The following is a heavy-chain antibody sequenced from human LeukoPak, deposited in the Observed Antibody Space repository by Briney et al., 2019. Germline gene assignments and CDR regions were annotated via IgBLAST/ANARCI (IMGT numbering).Heavy chain of an antibody. D-gene: IGHD5-24*01. CDR1: GYSFTNYW. Sequence: GESLKISCKGSGYSFTNYWIGWVRQMPGKGLEWMGIIYPGDSDTRYSPSFQGQVTISADKSISTAYLQWSSLKASDTAMYYCARHDVEMATIAAFDTWGQGTMVTVSS. V-gene: IGHV5-51*01. J-gene: IGHJ3*02. CDR3: ARHDVEMATIAAFDT. CDR2: IYPGDSDT.